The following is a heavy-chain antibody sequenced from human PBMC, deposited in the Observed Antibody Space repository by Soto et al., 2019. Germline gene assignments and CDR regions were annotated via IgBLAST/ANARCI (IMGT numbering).Heavy chain of an antibody. V-gene: IGHV3-23*01. CDR3: AKVGFPYSYGYLFYY. Sequence: EVQLLDSGGGLVQPGGSLRLSCAASGFTFSTYAMTWVRQAPGKGLEWVSAISASGGSTYYADSVKGRFTISRDNSKNTLYLHMNSMRVEDTAVYSCAKVGFPYSYGYLFYYWGQGTLVTVSS. CDR2: ISASGGST. J-gene: IGHJ4*02. D-gene: IGHD5-18*01. CDR1: GFTFSTYA.